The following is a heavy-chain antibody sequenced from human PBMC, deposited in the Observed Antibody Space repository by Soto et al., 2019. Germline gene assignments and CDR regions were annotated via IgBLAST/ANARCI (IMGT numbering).Heavy chain of an antibody. CDR1: GFTFTSSA. J-gene: IGHJ4*02. D-gene: IGHD1-7*01. CDR2: IVVGSGNT. Sequence: SVKVSCKASGFTFTSSAVQWVRQARGQRLEWIGWIVVGSGNTNYAQKFQERVTITRDMSTSTAYMELSSLRSEDTAVYYCAADREALTGTTVYWGQGTLATVSS. V-gene: IGHV1-58*01. CDR3: AADREALTGTTVY.